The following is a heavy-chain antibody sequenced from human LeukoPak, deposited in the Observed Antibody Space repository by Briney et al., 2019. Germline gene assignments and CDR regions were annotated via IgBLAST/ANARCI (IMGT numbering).Heavy chain of an antibody. Sequence: ASVTVSCKASGYTFTTYYIHWVRQAPGQGLEWMGWINPNSGGTNYAQKFQGRVTMTRDTSISTAYMELSRLRSDDTAVYYCARAPKQLVPPYFDYWGQGTLVTVSS. J-gene: IGHJ4*02. CDR1: GYTFTTYY. D-gene: IGHD6-6*01. CDR2: INPNSGGT. CDR3: ARAPKQLVPPYFDY. V-gene: IGHV1-2*02.